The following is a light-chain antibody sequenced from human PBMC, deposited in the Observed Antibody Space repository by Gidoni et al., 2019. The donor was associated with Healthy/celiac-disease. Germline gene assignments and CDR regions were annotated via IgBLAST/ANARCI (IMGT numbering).Light chain of an antibody. Sequence: QLTQSPSSLSASVGDRVTITCQASQDITNYLNWYQQKPGKAPKLLIYDASNLETGVPSRFSGSGSGTDFTFTISSLQAEDIATYYCQQYDNLLSITFGQGTRLEIK. CDR2: DAS. CDR3: QQYDNLLSIT. CDR1: QDITNY. V-gene: IGKV1-33*01. J-gene: IGKJ5*01.